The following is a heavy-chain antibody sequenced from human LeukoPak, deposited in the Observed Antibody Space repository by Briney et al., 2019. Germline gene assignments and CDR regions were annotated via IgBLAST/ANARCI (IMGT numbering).Heavy chain of an antibody. CDR1: GFTFSSYW. V-gene: IGHV3-74*01. CDR2: INSDGSST. CDR3: ARGGRYSYGPFDQ. J-gene: IGHJ4*02. D-gene: IGHD5-18*01. Sequence: GGSLRLSCAASGFTFSSYWMHWVRQAPGKGLVWVSRINSDGSSTSYADSVKGRFTISRDNAKNTLYLQMNSLRAEDTAVYYCARGGRYSYGPFDQWGQRGLVTVSS.